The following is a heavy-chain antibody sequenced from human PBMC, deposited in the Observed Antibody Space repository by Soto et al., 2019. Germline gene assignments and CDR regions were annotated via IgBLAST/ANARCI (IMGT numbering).Heavy chain of an antibody. J-gene: IGHJ6*02. CDR1: GYTFTGYY. Sequence: QVQLVQSGAEVKKPGASVKVSCKASGYTFTGYYMHWVRQAPGQGLEWMGWINANSGGTNYEQKFQGWVTMTRATSISTAYMELSRLRSDDTAVYYCARAPHFWSGYSGGYGMDVWGQGTTVTVSS. CDR3: ARAPHFWSGYSGGYGMDV. V-gene: IGHV1-2*04. D-gene: IGHD3-3*01. CDR2: INANSGGT.